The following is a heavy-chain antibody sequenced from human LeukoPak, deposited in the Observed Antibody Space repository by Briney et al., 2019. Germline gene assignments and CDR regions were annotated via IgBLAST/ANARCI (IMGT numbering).Heavy chain of an antibody. Sequence: ASVKVSCKASGGTFSSYTISWVRQAPGQGLEWMGGIIPIFDTAIYAQKFQGPVTITADKSTSTAYMELSSLRSEDTAVYYCARDSAEQLADGFDIWGQGTMVTVSS. CDR2: IIPIFDTA. J-gene: IGHJ3*02. CDR1: GGTFSSYT. CDR3: ARDSAEQLADGFDI. D-gene: IGHD6-13*01. V-gene: IGHV1-69*06.